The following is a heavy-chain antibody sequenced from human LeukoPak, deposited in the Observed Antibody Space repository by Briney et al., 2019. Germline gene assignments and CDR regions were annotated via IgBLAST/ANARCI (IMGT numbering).Heavy chain of an antibody. J-gene: IGHJ4*02. CDR1: GYTFTDHH. D-gene: IGHD5-24*01. CDR2: IHPTSGDT. V-gene: IGHV1-2*02. CDR3: ARDRDGPFDY. Sequence: ASVKVSCKASGYTFTDHHMHWVRQAPGQGLEWMGWIHPTSGDTKYAQKFQGRVTMTRDTSISTAYMQLSRLISDDTAVYYCARDRDGPFDYWGQGTLVTVSS.